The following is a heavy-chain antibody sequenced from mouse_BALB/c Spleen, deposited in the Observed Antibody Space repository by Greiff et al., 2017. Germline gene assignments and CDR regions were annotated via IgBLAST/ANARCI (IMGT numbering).Heavy chain of an antibody. V-gene: IGHV1-63*02. CDR3: ARSLFITTVVEVDY. Sequence: VQLQQSGAELVRPGTSVKISCKASGYTFTNYWLGWVKQRPGHGLEWIGDIYPGGGYTNYNEKFKGKATLTADTSSSTAYMQLSSLTSEDSAIYYCARSLFITTVVEVDYWGQGTTLTVSS. D-gene: IGHD1-1*01. CDR2: IYPGGGYT. J-gene: IGHJ2*01. CDR1: GYTFTNYW.